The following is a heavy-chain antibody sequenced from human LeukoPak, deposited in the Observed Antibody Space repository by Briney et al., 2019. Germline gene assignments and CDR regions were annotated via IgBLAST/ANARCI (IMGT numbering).Heavy chain of an antibody. CDR2: ITSSNTYT. V-gene: IGHV3-21*01. D-gene: IGHD3-10*02. CDR1: GFSFSSYN. Sequence: GGSLRLSCAASGFSFSSYNMNWVRQTPGKGLEWVSSITSSNTYTFYADSVKGRFTISRDNARNSLYLQMNSLRAEDTAVYYCAELGITMIGGVWGKGTTVTISS. J-gene: IGHJ6*04. CDR3: AELGITMIGGV.